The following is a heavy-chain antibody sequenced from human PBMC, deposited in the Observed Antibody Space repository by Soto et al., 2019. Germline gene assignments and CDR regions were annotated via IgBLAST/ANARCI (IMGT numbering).Heavy chain of an antibody. CDR2: IYYSGST. CDR1: GGSISSYY. D-gene: IGHD6-19*01. J-gene: IGHJ4*02. CDR3: ARRSSSGRSSYFDY. Sequence: PSETLSLTCTVSGGSISSYYWSWIRQPPGKGLEWIGYIYYSGSTNYNPSLKSRVTISVDTSKNQFSLKLSSVTAADTAVYYCARRSSSGRSSYFDYWGQGTLVTVSS. V-gene: IGHV4-59*08.